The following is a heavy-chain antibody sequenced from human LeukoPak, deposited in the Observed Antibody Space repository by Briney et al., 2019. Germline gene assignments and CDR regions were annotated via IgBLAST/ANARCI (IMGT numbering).Heavy chain of an antibody. CDR2: INGNGGRT. Sequence: GGSLILSGSASGFTFSRYAMHWVRQAPGKGLEYVSGINGNGGRTHYGDSVKGRFSISRDNSKNTLHLQMSTLRAEDTALYYCVKDVGGSYAFDYWGQGILVTVAS. V-gene: IGHV3-64D*09. J-gene: IGHJ4*02. CDR3: VKDVGGSYAFDY. D-gene: IGHD1-26*01. CDR1: GFTFSRYA.